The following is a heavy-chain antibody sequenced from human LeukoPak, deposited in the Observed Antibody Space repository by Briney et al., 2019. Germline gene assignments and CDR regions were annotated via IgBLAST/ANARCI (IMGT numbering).Heavy chain of an antibody. CDR3: ARDRSTVTTDNWYFDL. CDR1: GFTVSNIY. D-gene: IGHD4-17*01. Sequence: GGSLRLSCEVSGFTVSNIYMSWVRQAPGKGLEWVSIIYTGGSTYYADSVKGRFTISRDNSKNTLYLQLNSLRAEDTAVYYCARDRSTVTTDNWYFDLWGRGTLVTVSS. V-gene: IGHV3-53*01. CDR2: IYTGGST. J-gene: IGHJ2*01.